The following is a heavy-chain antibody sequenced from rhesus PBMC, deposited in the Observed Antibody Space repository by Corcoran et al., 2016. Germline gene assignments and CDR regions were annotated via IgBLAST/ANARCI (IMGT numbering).Heavy chain of an antibody. CDR2: VEPEDGDV. CDR1: GYTFIDYF. J-gene: IGHJ4*01. CDR3: ASQSEAFDY. V-gene: IGHV1-111*02. Sequence: EVQLVQSGAEVKKPGASVKISCKASGYTFIDYFLPWVRQAAGKGHEWVGRVEPEDGDVIDTLNIPNRVTITTEASADTAYMELRSLGSEGTAVYYCASQSEAFDYWGQGALVTVSS.